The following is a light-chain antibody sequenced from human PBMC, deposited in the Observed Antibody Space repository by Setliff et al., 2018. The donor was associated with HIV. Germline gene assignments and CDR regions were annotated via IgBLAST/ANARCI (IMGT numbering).Light chain of an antibody. Sequence: QSVLTQPASVSGSPGQSITIPCTGTSSDVGGYNYVSWYQQHPGKAPKLMIYEVSNRPSGVSNRFSGSKSGNTASLTISGLQAEDEADYYCSSYTSSSTPALVFGTGTKVTVL. V-gene: IGLV2-14*01. J-gene: IGLJ1*01. CDR2: EVS. CDR3: SSYTSSSTPALV. CDR1: SSDVGGYNY.